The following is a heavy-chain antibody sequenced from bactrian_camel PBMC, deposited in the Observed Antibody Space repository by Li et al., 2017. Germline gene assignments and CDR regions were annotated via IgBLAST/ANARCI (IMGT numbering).Heavy chain of an antibody. Sequence: WMFWVRQGPGKGLDTVSRISTLNYALWYTVSVKDRFTISRDNQKNMLYLQLNSLNTEDTALYYCARPMPDTYCFNGYCYSGVFGYWGQGTQVTVS. CDR1: W. J-gene: IGHJ6*01. V-gene: IGHV3S1*01. CDR3: ARPMPDTYCFNGYCYSGVFGY. CDR2: ISTLNYAL. D-gene: IGHD2*01.